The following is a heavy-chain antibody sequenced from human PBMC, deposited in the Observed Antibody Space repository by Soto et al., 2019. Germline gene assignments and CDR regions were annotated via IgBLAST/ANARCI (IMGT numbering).Heavy chain of an antibody. J-gene: IGHJ5*02. Sequence: ASVTVSCKASGYTFTSYAMHWVRQAPGQRLEWMGWINAGNGNTKYSQKFQGRVTITRDTSASTAYMELSSLRSEDTAVYYCARDRKARGSDIDMNWFDPWGQGTLVTVSS. CDR3: ARDRKARGSDIDMNWFDP. CDR2: INAGNGNT. D-gene: IGHD2-15*01. V-gene: IGHV1-3*01. CDR1: GYTFTSYA.